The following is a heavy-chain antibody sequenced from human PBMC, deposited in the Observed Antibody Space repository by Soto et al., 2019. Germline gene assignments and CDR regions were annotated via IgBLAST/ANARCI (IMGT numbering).Heavy chain of an antibody. Sequence: ASVKVSCKASGYTFTSYGISWVRQAPGQGLEWMGWISAYNGNTNYAQKLQGRVTMTTDTSTSTAYMELRSLRSDDTAVYYCARVGDSSGYYYEPGSKYYYGMDVWGQGTTVTVSS. CDR1: GYTFTSYG. CDR3: ARVGDSSGYYYEPGSKYYYGMDV. V-gene: IGHV1-18*01. D-gene: IGHD3-22*01. J-gene: IGHJ6*02. CDR2: ISAYNGNT.